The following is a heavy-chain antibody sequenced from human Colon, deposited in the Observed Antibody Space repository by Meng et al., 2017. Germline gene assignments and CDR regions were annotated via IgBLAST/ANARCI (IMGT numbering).Heavy chain of an antibody. Sequence: EVRLVEAGGGLVQPGGSLRLSCAASGFTFSSYTISWVRQALGKGLEWVSAVSGGGTTYYTDSVKGRFTVSRDISKNAVYLQMNSLRAEDTAVYYCAKWGGYGDYWGQGTLVTVSS. CDR3: AKWGGYGDY. J-gene: IGHJ4*02. CDR2: VSGGGTT. D-gene: IGHD3-16*01. CDR1: GFTFSSYT. V-gene: IGHV3-23*04.